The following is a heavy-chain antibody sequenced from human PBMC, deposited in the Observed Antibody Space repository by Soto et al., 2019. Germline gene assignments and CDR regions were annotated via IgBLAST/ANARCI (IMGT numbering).Heavy chain of an antibody. V-gene: IGHV3-30*03. CDR3: ARSWRNGVTDIYYYYYYGMDV. CDR1: GFPFSSYG. D-gene: IGHD2-21*02. J-gene: IGHJ6*02. Sequence: PVGSLILSCSAPGFPFSSYGMHWVRPAPGKGLEWVAVISYDGSNKYYADSAKGRFTISRDNAKNSLYLQMNSLRAEDTAVYYCARSWRNGVTDIYYYYYYGMDVWGQGTTVTVSS. CDR2: ISYDGSNK.